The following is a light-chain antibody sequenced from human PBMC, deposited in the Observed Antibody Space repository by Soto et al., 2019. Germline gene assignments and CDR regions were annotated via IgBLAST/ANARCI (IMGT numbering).Light chain of an antibody. Sequence: DIQMTQSPSSLSASVGDRVTITGRASQGISNYLAWYQQKPGKVHKLLIYAASTLQSGVQSRFSGSGSGTDFTLTIRSLQPEDFATYYCQQLNSYPITVGQGTRREIK. J-gene: IGKJ5*01. CDR2: AAS. CDR3: QQLNSYPIT. CDR1: QGISNY. V-gene: IGKV1-9*01.